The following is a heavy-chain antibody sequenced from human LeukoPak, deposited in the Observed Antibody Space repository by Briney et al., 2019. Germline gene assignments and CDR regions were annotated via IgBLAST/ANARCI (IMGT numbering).Heavy chain of an antibody. V-gene: IGHV3-23*01. CDR3: TKARSASSSSCYNY. J-gene: IGHJ4*02. D-gene: IGHD2-2*02. Sequence: GGSLRLSCAASGFTFSNYSMTWVRQAPGKGLEWVSSISGSDTSTYYADSVKGRFTISRDNSKNTLELQMDSLRAEDTAVYYCTKARSASSSSCYNYWGQGILVAVSS. CDR2: ISGSDTST. CDR1: GFTFSNYS.